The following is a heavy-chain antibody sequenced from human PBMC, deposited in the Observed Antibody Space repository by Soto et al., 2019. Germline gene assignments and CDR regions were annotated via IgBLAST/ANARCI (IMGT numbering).Heavy chain of an antibody. Sequence: ASETLSLTCTVSGGSISSSSYSWSWIRQHPGKGLEWIGYVYFSGNTDYNPSLKSRVTISVDTSKKQFSLRLTSVTVADTAVYYCARLGYDSSGYPSWLDPWGQGTLVTVSS. D-gene: IGHD3-22*01. CDR3: ARLGYDSSGYPSWLDP. CDR2: VYFSGNT. V-gene: IGHV4-31*03. J-gene: IGHJ5*02. CDR1: GGSISSSSYS.